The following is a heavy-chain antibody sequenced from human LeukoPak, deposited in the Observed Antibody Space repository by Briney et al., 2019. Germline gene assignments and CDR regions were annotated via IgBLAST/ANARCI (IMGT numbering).Heavy chain of an antibody. CDR1: GFTFSDFW. V-gene: IGHV3-21*01. CDR2: ISSSSSYI. CDR3: ARVSVAYTVLDAFDI. D-gene: IGHD6-19*01. J-gene: IGHJ3*02. Sequence: PGGSLRLSCAVSGFTFSDFWMNWVRQAPGKGLEWVSSISSSSSYIYYADSVKGRFTISRDNAKNSLYLQMNSLRAEDTAVYYCARVSVAYTVLDAFDIWGQGTMVTVSS.